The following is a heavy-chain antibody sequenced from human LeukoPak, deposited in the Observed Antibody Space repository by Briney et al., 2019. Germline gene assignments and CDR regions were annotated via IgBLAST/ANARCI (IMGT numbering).Heavy chain of an antibody. CDR3: ARAKKLLWFGEQNAFDI. CDR2: INPNSGGT. V-gene: IGHV1-2*02. Sequence: ASVKVSCKASGYTFTGYHMHWVRQAPGQGLEWMGWINPNSGGTNYAQKFQGRVTMTRDTSISTAYMELSRLRSDDTAVYYCARAKKLLWFGEQNAFDIWGQGTVVTVSS. D-gene: IGHD3-10*01. CDR1: GYTFTGYH. J-gene: IGHJ3*02.